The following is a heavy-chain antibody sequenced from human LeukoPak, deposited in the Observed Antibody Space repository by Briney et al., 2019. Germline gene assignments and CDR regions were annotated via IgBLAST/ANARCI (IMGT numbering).Heavy chain of an antibody. CDR1: GFTFGDYA. V-gene: IGHV3-49*03. CDR3: TRDRGAYNLYDY. Sequence: GGSLRLSCTASGFTFGDYAMSWIRQAPGKGLEWVGFIRSKAYGEAADYAASVKGRFTISRDDSKAIAYLQMNSPKTEDTAVYHCTRDRGAYNLYDYWGQGTLVTVSS. CDR2: IRSKAYGEAA. J-gene: IGHJ4*02. D-gene: IGHD1-1*01.